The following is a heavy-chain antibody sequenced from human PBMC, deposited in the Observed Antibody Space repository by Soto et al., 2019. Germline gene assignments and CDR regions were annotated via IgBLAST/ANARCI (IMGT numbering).Heavy chain of an antibody. J-gene: IGHJ6*02. Sequence: GAPVKLSCKASGYTFTSCGISWARQSTGQGLEWMGVINPSSGSTNYAQKFQGRVIVTSDTSTSTVYMELSSLRSEDTAVYYCAGRIRYYYDSIRYGMDVWGQGTTVTVSS. CDR1: GYTFTSCG. D-gene: IGHD3-22*01. V-gene: IGHV1-46*01. CDR2: INPSSGST. CDR3: AGRIRYYYDSIRYGMDV.